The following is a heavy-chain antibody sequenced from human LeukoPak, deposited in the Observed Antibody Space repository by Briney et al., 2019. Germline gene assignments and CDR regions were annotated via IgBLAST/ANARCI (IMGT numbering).Heavy chain of an antibody. CDR1: GGSISSSSYY. J-gene: IGHJ4*02. D-gene: IGHD2-8*01. CDR3: ATLMADRTFDY. V-gene: IGHV4-39*07. Sequence: SETLSLTCTVSGGSISSSSYYWGWIRQPPGKGLEWIGNIYYSGSTYYNPSLKSRVTISVDMSKNQFSLKLSSVTAADTAVYYCATLMADRTFDYWGQGTLVTVSS. CDR2: IYYSGST.